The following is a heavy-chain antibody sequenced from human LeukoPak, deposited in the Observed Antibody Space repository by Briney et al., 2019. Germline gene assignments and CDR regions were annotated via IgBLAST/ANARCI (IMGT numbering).Heavy chain of an antibody. V-gene: IGHV1-69*05. J-gene: IGHJ6*03. D-gene: IGHD2-15*01. CDR1: GGTFISYA. CDR2: IIPMFGTA. CDR3: ARVAAPHYYYYYSMGV. Sequence: SVKVSCKASGGTFISYAISWVRQAPGKGREWMGGIIPMFGTANYAQKFQGRVTITTDESTSTAYMELSSLRSEDTAVYYCARVAAPHYYYYYSMGVWGKGTTVTVSS.